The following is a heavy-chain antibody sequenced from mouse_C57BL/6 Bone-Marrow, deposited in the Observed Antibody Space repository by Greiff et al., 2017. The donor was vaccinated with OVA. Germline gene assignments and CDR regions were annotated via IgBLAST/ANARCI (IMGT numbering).Heavy chain of an antibody. J-gene: IGHJ3*01. Sequence: EVQLQQSGPELVKPGASVKISCKASGYTFTDYYMNWVKQSHGKSLEWIGDINPNNGGTSYNQKFKGKATLTVDKSSSTAYMELRSLTSEDSAVYYCARPARAWFAYWGQGTLVTVSA. CDR1: GYTFTDYY. CDR2: INPNNGGT. CDR3: ARPARAWFAY. V-gene: IGHV1-26*01.